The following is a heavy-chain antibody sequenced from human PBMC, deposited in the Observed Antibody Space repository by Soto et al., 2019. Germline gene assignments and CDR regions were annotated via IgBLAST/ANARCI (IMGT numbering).Heavy chain of an antibody. CDR3: ATSSGWYEADAFDI. CDR1: GFTLGDYE. J-gene: IGHJ3*02. Sequence: QVQLVESGGGWFQPGGSLRLSCAASGFTLGDYEMSWIRQAPGKGLEWVSFLSRSGNTIYYADSVKGRFSISRDNAKNSVFLQMKSLRVEDTAAYFCATSSGWYEADAFDIWGQGTVVTVSA. CDR2: LSRSGNTI. V-gene: IGHV3-11*01. D-gene: IGHD6-19*01.